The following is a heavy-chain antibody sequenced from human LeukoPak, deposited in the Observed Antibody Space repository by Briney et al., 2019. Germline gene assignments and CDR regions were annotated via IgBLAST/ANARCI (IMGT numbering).Heavy chain of an antibody. CDR1: GFTFSSYA. D-gene: IGHD5-24*01. CDR2: ISGSGGST. Sequence: PGGSLRLSCAASGFTFSSYAMSWVRQAPGKGLEWVSAISGSGGSTYYADSVKGRFTISRDNSKDTLYLQMNSLRAEDTAVYYCAKDHRERWLQSEYYFDYWGQGTLVTVPS. CDR3: AKDHRERWLQSEYYFDY. J-gene: IGHJ4*02. V-gene: IGHV3-23*01.